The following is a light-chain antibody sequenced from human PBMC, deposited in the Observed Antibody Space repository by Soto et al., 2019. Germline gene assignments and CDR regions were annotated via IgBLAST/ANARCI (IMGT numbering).Light chain of an antibody. Sequence: SYELTQPPSVSVSPGQTASITCSGDKLGDKYASWYQQKPGQSPVLVIYQDTERPSGVPDRFSGSKSGNTAFLTVSGLQAEDEADYYCLSYADTAYVFGTGTKVTVL. J-gene: IGLJ1*01. CDR2: QDT. CDR1: KLGDKY. V-gene: IGLV3-1*01. CDR3: LSYADTAYV.